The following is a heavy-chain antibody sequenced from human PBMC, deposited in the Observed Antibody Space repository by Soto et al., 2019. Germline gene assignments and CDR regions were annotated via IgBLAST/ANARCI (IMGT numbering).Heavy chain of an antibody. Sequence: QVQLVESGGGVVQPGRSLRLSCAASGFTFSSYAMHWVRQAPGKGLEWVAVISYDGSNKYYADSVKGRFTISRDNYKNTLYLQMNSLRAEDTAVYYCASLKAAAGTTDAVVTATEDYWGQGTLVTVSS. D-gene: IGHD6-13*01. CDR3: ASLKAAAGTTDAVVTATEDY. J-gene: IGHJ4*02. CDR1: GFTFSSYA. V-gene: IGHV3-30-3*01. CDR2: ISYDGSNK.